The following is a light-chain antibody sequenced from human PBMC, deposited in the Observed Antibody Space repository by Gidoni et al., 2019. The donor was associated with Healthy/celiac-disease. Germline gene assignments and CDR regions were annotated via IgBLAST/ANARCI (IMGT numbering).Light chain of an antibody. J-gene: IGLJ2*01. CDR1: VLKKKY. CDR2: KDS. CDR3: YSAADNNPV. V-gene: IGLV3-27*01. Sequence: SYELTQPSSVSVSPGQTARITCSGDVLKKKYARWFQQKPGQAPVLVIYKDSERPSGIPARFSGSSSGTTVTLTISGAQVEDEAAYYCYSAADNNPVFGGGTKLTVL.